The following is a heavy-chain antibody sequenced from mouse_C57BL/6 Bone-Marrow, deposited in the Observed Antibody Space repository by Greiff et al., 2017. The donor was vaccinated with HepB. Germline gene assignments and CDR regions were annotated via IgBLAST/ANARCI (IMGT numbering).Heavy chain of an antibody. CDR3: ARRRLYYGSDYAMDY. CDR1: GYAFSSYW. J-gene: IGHJ4*01. CDR2: IYPGDGDT. D-gene: IGHD1-1*01. Sequence: VQLQQSGAELVKPGASVKISCKASGYAFSSYWMNWVKQRPGKGLEWIGQIYPGDGDTNYNGKFKGKATLTADKSSSTAYMQLSSLTSEDSAVYFCARRRLYYGSDYAMDYWGQGTSVTVSS. V-gene: IGHV1-80*01.